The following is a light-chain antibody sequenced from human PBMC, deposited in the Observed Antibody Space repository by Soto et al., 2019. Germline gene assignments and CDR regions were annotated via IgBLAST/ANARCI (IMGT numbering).Light chain of an antibody. J-gene: IGKJ1*01. CDR2: DAS. V-gene: IGKV3-15*01. CDR1: RSVSSS. CDR3: QQYNNWPQT. Sequence: EILLTQTPATLSVSPGERATLSCRASRSVSSSLAWYQHKPGQTPGLLIYDASTRATGIPARFSGSGSGTEFTLTISSLQSEDFAVYYCQQYNNWPQTFGQGTKVDI.